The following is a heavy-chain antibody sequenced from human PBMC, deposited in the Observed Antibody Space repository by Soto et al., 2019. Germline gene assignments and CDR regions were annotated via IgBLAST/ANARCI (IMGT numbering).Heavy chain of an antibody. D-gene: IGHD6-19*01. CDR2: INHSGST. J-gene: IGHJ4*02. CDR3: ARGRVSSGWYRDY. V-gene: IGHV4-34*01. CDR1: GGSFSGYY. Sequence: QVQLQQWGAGLLKHSETLSLTCGVYGGSFSGYYWSWIRQPPGKGLEWIGEINHSGSTNYNPSLKSRVTISVDTSKNQFSLKLNSVTAADTAVYYCARGRVSSGWYRDYWGQGTLVTVSS.